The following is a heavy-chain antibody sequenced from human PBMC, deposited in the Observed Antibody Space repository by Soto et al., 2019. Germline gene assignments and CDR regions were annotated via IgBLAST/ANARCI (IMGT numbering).Heavy chain of an antibody. CDR3: ARIIGGSVAGCFDY. V-gene: IGHV1-46*01. CDR2: INPSDGST. CDR1: GYTFTSYY. J-gene: IGHJ4*02. D-gene: IGHD6-19*01. Sequence: ASVKVSCKASGYTFTSYYMHGVRQAPEQGIESMGIINPSDGSTTYAQKFQGRVTMTRDTSTSTGYMGLSSVRSEDTAMYYCARIIGGSVAGCFDYWGRGTLVTVSS.